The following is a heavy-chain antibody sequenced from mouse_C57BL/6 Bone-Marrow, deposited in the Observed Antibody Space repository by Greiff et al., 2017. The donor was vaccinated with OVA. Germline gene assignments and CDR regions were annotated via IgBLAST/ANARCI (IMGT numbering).Heavy chain of an antibody. CDR3: TRWANSAWFAY. Sequence: VQLQQSGAELVRPGASVTLSCKASGYTFTDYEMHWVKQTPVHGLEWIGAIDPETGGTAYNQKFKGKAILTADKSSSTAYMELRSLTSEDSAVSYCTRWANSAWFAYWGQGTLVTVAA. CDR2: IDPETGGT. D-gene: IGHD3-1*01. J-gene: IGHJ3*01. V-gene: IGHV1-15*01. CDR1: GYTFTDYE.